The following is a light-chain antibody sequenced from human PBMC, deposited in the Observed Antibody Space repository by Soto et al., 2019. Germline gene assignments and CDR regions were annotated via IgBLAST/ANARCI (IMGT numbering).Light chain of an antibody. CDR3: SSYTPIKTVV. J-gene: IGLJ2*01. CDR2: EVN. V-gene: IGLV2-8*01. CDR1: SSDVGGYDY. Sequence: QSALTQPPSASGSPGQSVTISCTGTSSDVGGYDYVSWYQQHPGKAPKLMIYEVNKRPSGVPDRLSGFKSANTAYLTISGVQPEDEADYHCSSYTPIKTVVFGGGTKVTV.